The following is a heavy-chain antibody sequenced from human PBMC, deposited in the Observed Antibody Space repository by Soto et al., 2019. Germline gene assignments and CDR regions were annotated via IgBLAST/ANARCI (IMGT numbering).Heavy chain of an antibody. V-gene: IGHV4-39*02. CDR2: IFYTGTT. Sequence: PSETLSLTCSVSGGSINYNSYYWGWIRQPPGKGLEWVVGIFYTGTTYYSPSLKDRVTISVDTSKNSFSLNLTSVTAADTAVYFCARLVVVAPVANAWGQGTLVTVSS. CDR3: ARLVVVAPVANA. D-gene: IGHD2-2*01. J-gene: IGHJ5*02. CDR1: GGSINYNSYY.